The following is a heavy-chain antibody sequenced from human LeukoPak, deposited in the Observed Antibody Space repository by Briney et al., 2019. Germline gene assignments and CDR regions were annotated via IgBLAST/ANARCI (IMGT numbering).Heavy chain of an antibody. V-gene: IGHV5-51*01. CDR1: GYSFTSYW. Sequence: GESLKISLKGSGYSFTSYWIGWVRQMPGKGLEWMGVIYPGDSDTRYSPSFQGQVTISADKSISTAYLQWSSLKASDTAMYYCATYSGYYFPRHDAFDIWGQGTMVTVSS. J-gene: IGHJ3*02. CDR2: IYPGDSDT. D-gene: IGHD3-22*01. CDR3: ATYSGYYFPRHDAFDI.